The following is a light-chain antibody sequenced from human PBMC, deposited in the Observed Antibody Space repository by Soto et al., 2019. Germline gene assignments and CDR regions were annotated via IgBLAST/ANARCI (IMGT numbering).Light chain of an antibody. Sequence: QSVLTQPASVSGSPGQSITISCTGTSTDVGGFNYVSWYQQHPGKAPKLILYEVTDRPSGVSNRFSGSKSGNTASLIISGLQSEDEADYYCSSYTCSSTLDVFGSGTKLTVI. CDR2: EVT. CDR3: SSYTCSSTLDV. CDR1: STDVGGFNY. J-gene: IGLJ1*01. V-gene: IGLV2-14*01.